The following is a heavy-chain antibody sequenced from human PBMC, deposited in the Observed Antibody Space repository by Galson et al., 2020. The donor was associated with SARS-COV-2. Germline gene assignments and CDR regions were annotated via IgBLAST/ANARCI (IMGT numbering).Heavy chain of an antibody. Sequence: ETSETLSLTCTVSGGSISSGDYYWSWIRQPPGKGLEWIGYIYYSGSTYYNPSLKSRVTISVDTSKNQFSLKLSSVTAADTAVYYCARCGRSTIFGMVKEVDYWGQGTLVTVSS. J-gene: IGHJ4*02. CDR2: IYYSGST. V-gene: IGHV4-30-4*01. D-gene: IGHD3-3*01. CDR3: ARCGRSTIFGMVKEVDY. CDR1: GGSISSGDYY.